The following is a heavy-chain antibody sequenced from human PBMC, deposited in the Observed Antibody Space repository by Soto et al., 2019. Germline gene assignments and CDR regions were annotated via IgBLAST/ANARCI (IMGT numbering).Heavy chain of an antibody. J-gene: IGHJ4*02. CDR3: SRVKATLYRHYYFDY. D-gene: IGHD5-12*01. CDR1: GGTLTSGDYF. CDR2: IFYTGST. V-gene: IGHV4-30-4*01. Sequence: SETLSLTCSVSGGTLTSGDYFWSWIRQTPGKGLEWFGSIFYTGSTYYSPALKCRASMSMDTSKYLFSLRLRSLTAADTAVYFCSRVKATLYRHYYFDYWGQGTPVTVSS.